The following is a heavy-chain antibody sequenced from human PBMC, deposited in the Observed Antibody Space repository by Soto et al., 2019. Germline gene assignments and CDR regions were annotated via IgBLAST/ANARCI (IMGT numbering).Heavy chain of an antibody. V-gene: IGHV1-3*01. CDR2: INPDNGNT. CDR1: GYTFTRYT. D-gene: IGHD1-26*01. CDR3: ARGVSAGVDY. J-gene: IGHJ4*02. Sequence: GASVKVSCKASGYTFTRYTMNWVRQAPGQRLEWMGWINPDNGNTKSSQKFQDRVIITRDTSASTAYMDLSSLRSEGTAVYYCARGVSAGVDYWGQGTLVTVSS.